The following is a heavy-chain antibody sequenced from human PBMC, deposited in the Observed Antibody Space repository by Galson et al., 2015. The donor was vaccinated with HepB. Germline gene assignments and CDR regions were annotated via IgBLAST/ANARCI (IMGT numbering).Heavy chain of an antibody. CDR2: INLDGSQT. CDR3: ARDGDGAVEYDR. CDR1: EFTFSTYW. J-gene: IGHJ5*02. D-gene: IGHD6-19*01. V-gene: IGHV3-7*01. Sequence: SLRLSCAASEFTFSTYWMSWVRQAPGKGLESVANINLDGSQTFYVDSVKGRFTISRDNAKDSLFLQMNSLRAEDTAVYYCARDGDGAVEYDRWGQGTLVTVSS.